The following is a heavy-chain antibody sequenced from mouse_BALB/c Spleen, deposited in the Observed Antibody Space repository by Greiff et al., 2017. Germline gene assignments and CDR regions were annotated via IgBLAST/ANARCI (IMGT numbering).Heavy chain of an antibody. Sequence: QVTLKVSGPGILQPSQTLSLTCSFSGFSLSTSGMGVSWIRQPSGKGLEWLAHIYWDDDKRYNPSLKSRLTISKDTSRNQVFLKITSVDTADTATYYCARRGYAMDYWGQGTSVTVSS. CDR1: GFSLSTSGMG. CDR3: ARRGYAMDY. V-gene: IGHV8-12*01. J-gene: IGHJ4*01. CDR2: IYWDDDK.